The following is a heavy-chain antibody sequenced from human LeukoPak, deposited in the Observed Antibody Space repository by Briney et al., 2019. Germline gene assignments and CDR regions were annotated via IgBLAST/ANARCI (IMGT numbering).Heavy chain of an antibody. CDR2: INHSGST. D-gene: IGHD3-9*01. J-gene: IGHJ4*02. CDR3: ARGITDYDILTGLVQL. V-gene: IGHV4-34*01. Sequence: PSETPSLTCAAYGGSFSGYYWSWIRQPPGKGLEWIGEINHSGSTNYNPSLKSRVTISVDTSKNQFSLKLSSVTAADTAVYYCARGITDYDILTGLVQLWGQGTLVTVSS. CDR1: GGSFSGYY.